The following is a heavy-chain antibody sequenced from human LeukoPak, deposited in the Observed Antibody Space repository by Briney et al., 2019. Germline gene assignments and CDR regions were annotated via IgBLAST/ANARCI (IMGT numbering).Heavy chain of an antibody. CDR2: IYHSGST. J-gene: IGHJ4*02. V-gene: IGHV4-38-2*02. D-gene: IGHD5-18*01. CDR1: GYSISSGCY. CDR3: ARDIYSYGYPIFED. Sequence: PSETLSLTCTVSGYSISSGCYWGWIRQPPGKGLEWIGSIYHSGSTYYNPSLKSRVTISVDTSKNQFSLKLSSVTAADTAVYYCARDIYSYGYPIFEDWGQGTLVTVSS.